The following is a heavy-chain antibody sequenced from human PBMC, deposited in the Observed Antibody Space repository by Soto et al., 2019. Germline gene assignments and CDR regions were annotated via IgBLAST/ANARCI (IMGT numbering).Heavy chain of an antibody. V-gene: IGHV3-21*01. J-gene: IGHJ6*02. CDR3: ASRHYGMDV. CDR1: GFTFSSYS. Sequence: EVELVESGGGLVKPGGSLRLSCAASGFTFSSYSMNWVRQAPGRGLEWVSSITSSSSYIYYADSVKGRFTISRDNAKNSLYLQMNSLRAEDTAVYYCASRHYGMDVWGQGTTVTVSS. CDR2: ITSSSSYI.